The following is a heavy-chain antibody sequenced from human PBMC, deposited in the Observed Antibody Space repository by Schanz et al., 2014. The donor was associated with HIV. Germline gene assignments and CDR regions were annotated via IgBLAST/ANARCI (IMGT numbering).Heavy chain of an antibody. D-gene: IGHD6-19*01. CDR1: GGTFSSYA. CDR3: ARAVTGTFDF. CDR2: INTYNGQT. Sequence: QVQLVQSGAEVKKPGSSVKVSCKASGGTFSSYAISWVRQAPGQGLEWVGSINTYNGQTDYGRKLQGRVTMTTDRSTSTAYLELRSLRSDDTAVYYCARAVTGTFDFWGQGTLVTVSS. J-gene: IGHJ4*02. V-gene: IGHV1-18*01.